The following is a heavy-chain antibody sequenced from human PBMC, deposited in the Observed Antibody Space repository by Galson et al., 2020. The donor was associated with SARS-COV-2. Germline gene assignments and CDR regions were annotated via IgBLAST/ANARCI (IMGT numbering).Heavy chain of an antibody. Sequence: GGSLRLSCAASGFTFSTYWLHWVRHVPGKGLVWVSRINSDGSTTGYADSVKGRFTISRDNAKNTLYLQMNSLRAEDTAVYYCGRSSGSEQHWGQGTLVTVSS. D-gene: IGHD6-13*01. CDR3: GRSSGSEQH. CDR1: GFTFSTYW. CDR2: INSDGSTT. J-gene: IGHJ4*01. V-gene: IGHV3-74*01.